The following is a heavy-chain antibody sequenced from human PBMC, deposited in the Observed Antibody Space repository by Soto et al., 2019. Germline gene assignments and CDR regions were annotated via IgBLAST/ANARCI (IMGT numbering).Heavy chain of an antibody. CDR1: GYTFTSYG. V-gene: IGHV1-18*01. CDR3: AWPIAAAGKVRAFDI. D-gene: IGHD6-13*01. J-gene: IGHJ3*02. Sequence: ASVKVSCKGSGYTFTSYGISWVRQAPGEGLEWMGWISAYNGNTNYAQKLQGRVTMTTDTSTSTAYMELRSLRSDDTAVYYRAWPIAAAGKVRAFDIWGRGTMVTVSS. CDR2: ISAYNGNT.